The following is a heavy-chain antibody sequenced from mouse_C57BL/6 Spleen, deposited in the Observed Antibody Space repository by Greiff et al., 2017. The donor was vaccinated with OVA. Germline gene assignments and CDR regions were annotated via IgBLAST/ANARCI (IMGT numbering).Heavy chain of an antibody. J-gene: IGHJ3*01. CDR3: APDSSGYGFAY. D-gene: IGHD3-2*02. CDR1: GYTFTSYW. CDR2: IHPNSGST. Sequence: QVQLQQPGAELVKPGASVKLSCKASGYTFTSYWMHWVKQRPGQGLEWIGMIHPNSGSTNYNEKFKSKATLTVDKSSSTAYMQLSSLTSEDSAVYYCAPDSSGYGFAYWGQGTLVTVSA. V-gene: IGHV1-64*01.